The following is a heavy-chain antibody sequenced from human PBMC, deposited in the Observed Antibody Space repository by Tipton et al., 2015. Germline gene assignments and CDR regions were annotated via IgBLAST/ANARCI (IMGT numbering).Heavy chain of an antibody. D-gene: IGHD2-21*02. CDR3: VKFPGIVVVTAY. J-gene: IGHJ4*02. Sequence: SLRLSCAASGFTFSSSAMSWVRQAPGKGLECVSGISASGVNTYYADSVKGRFTISRDNSKNTLYLQMNSLRAEDTAIYYCVKFPGIVVVTAYWGQGTLVTVSS. CDR1: GFTFSSSA. V-gene: IGHV3-23*01. CDR2: ISASGVNT.